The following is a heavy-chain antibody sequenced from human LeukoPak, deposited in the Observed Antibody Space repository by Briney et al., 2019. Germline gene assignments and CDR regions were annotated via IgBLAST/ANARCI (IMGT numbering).Heavy chain of an antibody. CDR2: IYHSGST. J-gene: IGHJ4*02. D-gene: IGHD3-22*01. CDR3: ARVREVRVEYYYDSSGSRYYFDY. Sequence: SETLSLTCTVSGGSISSGGYYWSWIRQPPGKGLEWIGYIYHSGSTYYNPSLKSRVTISVDTSKNQFSLKLSSVTAADTAVYYCARVREVRVEYYYDSSGSRYYFDYWGQGTLVTVSS. V-gene: IGHV4-30-2*01. CDR1: GGSISSGGYY.